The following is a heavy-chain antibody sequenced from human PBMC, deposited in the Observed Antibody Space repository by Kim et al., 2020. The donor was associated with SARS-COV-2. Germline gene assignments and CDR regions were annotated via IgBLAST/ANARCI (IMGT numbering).Heavy chain of an antibody. V-gene: IGHV3-7*01. CDR2: IKQDGSDK. Sequence: GGSLRLSCAASGFTFSNFWMSWVRQAPGKGLEWVANIKQDGSDKYYVDSVKGRFTISRDNAKNSLYLQMNSLRAEDTAVYYCARDRLRNGLDIWGQGTTVTVSS. CDR3: ARDRLRNGLDI. CDR1: GFTFSNFW. D-gene: IGHD5-12*01. J-gene: IGHJ6*02.